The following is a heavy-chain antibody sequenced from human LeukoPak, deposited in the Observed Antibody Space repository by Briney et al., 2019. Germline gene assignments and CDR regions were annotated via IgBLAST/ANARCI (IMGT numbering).Heavy chain of an antibody. D-gene: IGHD2/OR15-2a*01. J-gene: IGHJ4*02. CDR1: GGSFSDYY. V-gene: IGHV4-34*01. CDR2: VNHSGST. CDR3: ARSWNGDRGSYYLTY. Sequence: SETLSLTCAVYGGSFSDYYWTWIRQPPRKGLEWIGEVNHSGSTNHNPSLESRVTISVDTSKNQFSLRLSSVTAADTAVYYCARSWNGDRGSYYLTYWGQGNMVTVSS.